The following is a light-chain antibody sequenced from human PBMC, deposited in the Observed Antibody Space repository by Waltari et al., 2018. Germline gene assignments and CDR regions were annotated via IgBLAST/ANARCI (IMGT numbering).Light chain of an antibody. CDR3: CSYAGSTTFYV. CDR2: EGS. J-gene: IGLJ1*01. Sequence: QSALTQPASVSGSPGQSITISCTGTSSDVGNYNFVSLYQQHPGKAPKLMIYEGSKRPSGVSNRFSGSKSGNTASLTISGLQAEDEADYYCCSYAGSTTFYVFGTETKVTVL. V-gene: IGLV2-23*01. CDR1: SSDVGNYNF.